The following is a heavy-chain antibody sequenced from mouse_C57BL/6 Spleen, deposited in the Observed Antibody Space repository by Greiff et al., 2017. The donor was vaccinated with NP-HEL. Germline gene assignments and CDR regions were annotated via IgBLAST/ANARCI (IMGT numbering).Heavy chain of an antibody. CDR2: IDPSDSET. J-gene: IGHJ2*01. V-gene: IGHV1-52*01. CDR3: ARLRANSYYFDD. D-gene: IGHD3-3*01. Sequence: QVQLQQPGAELVRPGSSVKLSCKASGYTFTSYWMHWVKQRPIQGLEWIGNIDPSDSETHYNQKFKDKATLTVDKSSSTAYMQLSSLTSEDSAVYYCARLRANSYYFDDWGQGTTLTVSS. CDR1: GYTFTSYW.